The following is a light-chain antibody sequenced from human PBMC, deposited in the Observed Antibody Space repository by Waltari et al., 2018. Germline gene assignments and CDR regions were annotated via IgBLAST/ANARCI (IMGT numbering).Light chain of an antibody. V-gene: IGKV3-20*01. CDR2: GAS. CDR1: QSVSRA. J-gene: IGKJ1*01. CDR3: QHYLRLPVT. Sequence: ELVLTQSPGTLPLSLGERATVSCRASQSVSRALAWYQQKPGQAPRLLSYGASTRATGIPDRFSGSGSGTDFSLTISRLEPDDFAVYYCQHYLRLPVTFGQGTTVEIK.